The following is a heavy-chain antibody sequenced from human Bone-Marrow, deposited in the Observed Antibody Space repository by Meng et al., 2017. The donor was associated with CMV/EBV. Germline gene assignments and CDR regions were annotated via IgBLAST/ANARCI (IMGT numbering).Heavy chain of an antibody. J-gene: IGHJ4*02. V-gene: IGHV1-2*02. D-gene: IGHD4-23*01. CDR1: GYTFTGYY. CDR3: AIENYVGTSPPGD. CDR2: INPNSGGT. Sequence: ASVKVSCKASGYTFTGYYMHWVRQAPGQGLEWMGWINPNSGGTNYAQKFQGRVTMTRDTSISTAHMELSRLRSDDTAVYYCAIENYVGTSPPGDWGQGTLVTVSS.